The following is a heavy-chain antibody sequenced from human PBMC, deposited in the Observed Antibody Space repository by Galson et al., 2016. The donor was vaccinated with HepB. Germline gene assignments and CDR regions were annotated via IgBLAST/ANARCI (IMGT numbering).Heavy chain of an antibody. D-gene: IGHD4-17*01. J-gene: IGHJ4*02. CDR3: ARDSHPYGDYVDY. CDR1: GYTFITYG. V-gene: IGHV1-18*04. CDR2: TSGYSSSI. Sequence: SVKVSCKASGYTFITYGISRARKAPGQGLEWMGWTSGYSSSIYYAQNFQGRVTLTTDTSTSTAYMELRSLRSDDTAVYYCARDSHPYGDYVDYWGQGTLVTVSS.